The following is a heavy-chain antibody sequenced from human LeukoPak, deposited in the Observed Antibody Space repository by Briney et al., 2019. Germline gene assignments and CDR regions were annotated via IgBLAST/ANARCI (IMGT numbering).Heavy chain of an antibody. CDR3: ARTAGYSYLAF. CDR1: GNTFSGHY. J-gene: IGHJ4*02. V-gene: IGHV1-2*02. Sequence: ASVKVSCKASGNTFSGHYMHWVRQAPGQGLEWMGWLGPNSGGTNYAQKFQGRVSMTMDTSISTDYMELSRLRSDDTAVYYCARTAGYSYLAFWGQGTLVTVSS. D-gene: IGHD5-18*01. CDR2: LGPNSGGT.